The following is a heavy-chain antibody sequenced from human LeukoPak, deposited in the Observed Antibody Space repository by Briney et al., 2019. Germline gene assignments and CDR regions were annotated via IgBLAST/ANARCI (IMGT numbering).Heavy chain of an antibody. Sequence: PGGSLRLSCAASGFTFSTYSMNWVRQAPGKGLEWVSSTSSSTNYIYYADSVRGRFTISRDNAKNSLYLQMNTLRAEDTAVYYCAKDAAKGLYTIIRGVVDYWGQGTLVTVSS. J-gene: IGHJ4*02. CDR1: GFTFSTYS. V-gene: IGHV3-21*01. D-gene: IGHD3-10*01. CDR3: AKDAAKGLYTIIRGVVDY. CDR2: TSSSTNYI.